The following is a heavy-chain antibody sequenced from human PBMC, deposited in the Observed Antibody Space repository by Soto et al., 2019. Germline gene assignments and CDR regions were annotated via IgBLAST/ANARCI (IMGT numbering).Heavy chain of an antibody. D-gene: IGHD3-10*01. CDR1: GGSISSSNW. V-gene: IGHV4-4*02. CDR2: IYHSGST. CDR3: ESSGSGIYYGMDV. Sequence: SETLSLTCAVSGGSISSSNWWSWVRQPPGKGLEWIGEIYHSGSTNYNPSLKSRVTISVDKSKNQFSLKLSSVTAADTAVYYCESSGSGIYYGMDVWGQGTTVTVSS. J-gene: IGHJ6*02.